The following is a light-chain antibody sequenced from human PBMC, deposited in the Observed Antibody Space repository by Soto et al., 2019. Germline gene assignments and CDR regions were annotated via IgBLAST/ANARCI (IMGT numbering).Light chain of an antibody. CDR1: QSISDN. V-gene: IGKV3-20*01. CDR2: GAS. CDR3: QQYGSSPSS. J-gene: IGKJ5*01. Sequence: EVVLTLSPCTVSLYPGERATLSCRASQSISDNLAWYQQQPGQAPRLLISGASTRATGIPDRFSGSGSGTDFTLTISRLEPEDFALYYCQQYGSSPSSFGQGTRLAI.